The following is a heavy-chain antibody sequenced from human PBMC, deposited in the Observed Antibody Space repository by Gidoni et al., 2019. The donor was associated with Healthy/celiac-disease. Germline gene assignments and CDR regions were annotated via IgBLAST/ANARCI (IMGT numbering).Heavy chain of an antibody. J-gene: IGHJ4*02. V-gene: IGHV1-2*04. D-gene: IGHD6-13*01. CDR1: GYTFTGYS. CDR3: ARGRAHTLAAAGRSDYFDY. CDR2: INPNSGGT. Sequence: QVQLVQPGAEVKKPGASVKVSCKASGYTFTGYSMHWVRQAPGQGLVWMGWINPNSGGTNYAQKFQGWVTMTRDTSISTAYMELSRLRSDGTAVYYCARGRAHTLAAAGRSDYFDYWGQGTLVTVSS.